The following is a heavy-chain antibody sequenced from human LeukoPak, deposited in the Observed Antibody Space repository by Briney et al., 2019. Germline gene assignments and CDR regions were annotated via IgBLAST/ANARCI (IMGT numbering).Heavy chain of an antibody. CDR3: ARESMYDYGDGNYFFYYLDV. Sequence: SETLSLTCNFSTDSMTYIFWSWIRQPAGKGLEWIGRIYSSGSAHYNPSLKSRVTMSVDTSKNQFSLNLSSVTAADTAVYYCARESMYDYGDGNYFFYYLDVWGQGTTVTVSS. CDR1: TDSMTYIF. V-gene: IGHV4-4*07. J-gene: IGHJ6*03. D-gene: IGHD4-17*01. CDR2: IYSSGSA.